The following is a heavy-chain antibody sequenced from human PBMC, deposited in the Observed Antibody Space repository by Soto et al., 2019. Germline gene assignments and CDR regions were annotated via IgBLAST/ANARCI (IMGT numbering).Heavy chain of an antibody. CDR3: AKATSSWGGDALHI. V-gene: IGHV3-23*01. CDR1: GFTFSSYA. CDR2: ISGSAGST. Sequence: EVQLLESGGGLVQPGGSLRLSCAASGFTFSSYAMSWVRQAPGKGLEWVSVISGSAGSTYEADSVKGRFTTSKDNSKNKLDLQMNSLRTEDTAVYYCAKATSSWGGDALHICGQGTMVAVS. J-gene: IGHJ3*02. D-gene: IGHD6-13*01.